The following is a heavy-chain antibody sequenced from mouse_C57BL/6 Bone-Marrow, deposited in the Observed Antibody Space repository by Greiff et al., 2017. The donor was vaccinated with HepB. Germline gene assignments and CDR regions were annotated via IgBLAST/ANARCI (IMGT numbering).Heavy chain of an antibody. D-gene: IGHD6-1*01. CDR2: ISSGSSTI. J-gene: IGHJ3*01. V-gene: IGHV5-17*01. CDR1: GFTFSDYG. CDR3: ATSGFAY. Sequence: DVKLVESGGGLVKPGGSLKLSCAASGFTFSDYGMHWVRQAPEKGLEWVAYISSGSSTIYYADTVKGRFTISRDNAKNTLFLQMTSLRSEDTAMYYPATSGFAYWGQGTLVTVSA.